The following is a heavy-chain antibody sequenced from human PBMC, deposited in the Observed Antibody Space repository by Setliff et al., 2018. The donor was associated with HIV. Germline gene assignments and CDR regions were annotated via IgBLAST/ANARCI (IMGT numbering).Heavy chain of an antibody. V-gene: IGHV1-69-2*01. CDR3: ATDLGSLDAFDI. J-gene: IGHJ3*02. CDR1: GYTFTDYY. D-gene: IGHD1-26*01. CDR2: VDPEDGET. Sequence: ASVKVSCKASGYTFTDYYMHWVQQAPGKGLGWMGRVDPEDGETIYAEKFQGRVTITADTSTDTAYMELSSLRSEDTAVYYCATDLGSLDAFDIWGQGTMVTVS.